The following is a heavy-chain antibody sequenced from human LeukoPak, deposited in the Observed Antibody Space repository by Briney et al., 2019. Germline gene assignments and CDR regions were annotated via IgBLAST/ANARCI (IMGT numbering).Heavy chain of an antibody. CDR1: GYTFTSYG. J-gene: IGHJ4*02. Sequence: ASVKVSCKGSGYTFTSYGISWLRQAPGQGLEWMGWISAYNGNTNYAQKLQGRVTMTTDTSTSTAYMELRSLRSDDTAVYYCARDDSGSYYLELDYWGQGTLVTLSS. CDR2: ISAYNGNT. CDR3: ARDDSGSYYLELDY. V-gene: IGHV1-18*01. D-gene: IGHD1-26*01.